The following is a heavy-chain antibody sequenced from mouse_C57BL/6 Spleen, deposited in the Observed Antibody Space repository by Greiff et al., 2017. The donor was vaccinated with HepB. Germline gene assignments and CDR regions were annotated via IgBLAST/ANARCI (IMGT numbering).Heavy chain of an antibody. CDR3: ARDRGYYGSSLSSYAMDY. D-gene: IGHD1-1*01. CDR1: GFTFSSYA. Sequence: EVKLMESGGGLVKPGGSLKLSCAASGFTFSSYAMSWVRQTPEKRLEWVATISDGGSYTYYPDNVKGRFTISRDNAKNNLYLQMSHLKSEDTAMYYCARDRGYYGSSLSSYAMDYWGQGTSVTVSS. V-gene: IGHV5-4*01. CDR2: ISDGGSYT. J-gene: IGHJ4*01.